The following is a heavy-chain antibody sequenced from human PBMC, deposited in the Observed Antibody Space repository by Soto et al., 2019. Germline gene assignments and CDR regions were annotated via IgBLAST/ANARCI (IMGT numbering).Heavy chain of an antibody. Sequence: EVQPLESGGGLVQPGGSLRISCAASGFTFDDYAMTWARQAPGKGLEWVSGISGSGGRTYYADSVKGRFTVSRDNSKNTLYLQMTSLRAEDTAIYYCAKDGSDIVRGFAHNWGQGTLVTVSS. CDR1: GFTFDDYA. V-gene: IGHV3-23*01. D-gene: IGHD3-10*01. CDR2: ISGSGGRT. J-gene: IGHJ4*02. CDR3: AKDGSDIVRGFAHN.